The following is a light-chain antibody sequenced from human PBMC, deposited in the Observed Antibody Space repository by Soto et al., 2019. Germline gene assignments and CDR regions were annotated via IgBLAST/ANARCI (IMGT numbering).Light chain of an antibody. J-gene: IGKJ1*01. CDR2: DAS. V-gene: IGKV3-20*01. Sequence: ETVLTQSPGTLSLSPGDRATLSCRASQSVSSSYLAWYQQKPGQAPRLLIYDASRRATGIPDRSSGSGSGTDFTLTISRLEPEDFAVYYCQQYGSTPRTFGQGTKVDIK. CDR1: QSVSSSY. CDR3: QQYGSTPRT.